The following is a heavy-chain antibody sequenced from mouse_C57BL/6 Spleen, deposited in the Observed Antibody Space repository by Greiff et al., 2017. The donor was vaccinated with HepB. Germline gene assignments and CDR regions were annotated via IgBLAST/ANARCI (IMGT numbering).Heavy chain of an antibody. CDR2: INPSSGYT. D-gene: IGHD1-1*01. V-gene: IGHV1-7*01. Sequence: QVHVKQSGAELAKPGASVKLSCKASGYTFTSYWMHWVKQRPGQGLEWIGYINPSSGYTKYNQKFKDKATLTADKSSSTAYMQLSSLTYEDSAVYYCARCTTVWYFDVWGTGTTVTVSS. CDR1: GYTFTSYW. J-gene: IGHJ1*03. CDR3: ARCTTVWYFDV.